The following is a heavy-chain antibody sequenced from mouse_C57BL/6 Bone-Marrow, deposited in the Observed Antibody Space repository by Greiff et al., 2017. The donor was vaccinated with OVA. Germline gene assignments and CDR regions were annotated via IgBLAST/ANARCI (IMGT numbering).Heavy chain of an antibody. CDR3: ARSPPYYYGSPAMDY. D-gene: IGHD1-1*01. J-gene: IGHJ4*01. Sequence: QVQLQQPGAELVKPGASVKLSCKASGYTFTSYWMQWVKQRPGQGLEWIGEIDPSDSYTNYNQKFKGKATLTVDTSSSTAYMQLSSLTSEDSAVYSCARSPPYYYGSPAMDYWGQGTSVTVSS. V-gene: IGHV1-50*01. CDR2: IDPSDSYT. CDR1: GYTFTSYW.